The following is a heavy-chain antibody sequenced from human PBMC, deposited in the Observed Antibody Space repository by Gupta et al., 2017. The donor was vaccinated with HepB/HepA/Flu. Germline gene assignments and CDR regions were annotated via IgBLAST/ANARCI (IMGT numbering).Heavy chain of an antibody. D-gene: IGHD3-10*01. CDR2: IGGTGVDT. CDR1: GFTFSTYA. J-gene: IGHJ4*02. Sequence: EVQLLESGGGLVQRGGSLRLSCPASGFTFSTYAMSWVRQAPGKGLEWVSGIGGTGVDTQYADSVKGRFTISRDNPKNTLYLQMNSLRAEDTAVYYCAKSLWGGFDYWGPGTLVTVSS. V-gene: IGHV3-23*01. CDR3: AKSLWGGFDY.